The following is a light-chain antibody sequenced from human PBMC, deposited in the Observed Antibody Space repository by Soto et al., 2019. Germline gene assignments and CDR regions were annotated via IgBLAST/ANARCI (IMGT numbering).Light chain of an antibody. J-gene: IGLJ1*01. V-gene: IGLV2-11*01. CDR2: DVN. CDR1: SSDVGGYNY. CDR3: YSYAGNYILV. Sequence: QSALTQPRSVSGSPGQSVTISCTGTSSDVGGYNYVAWYQQHPGEVPKLILFDVNKRPSGVPHRFSGSKSGNTASLTISGLHPYDDAQYHCYSYAGNYILVFPTGTKLTVL.